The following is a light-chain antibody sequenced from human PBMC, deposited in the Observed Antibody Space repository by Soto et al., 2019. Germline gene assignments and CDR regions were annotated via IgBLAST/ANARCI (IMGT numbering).Light chain of an antibody. CDR3: QQYDTYPLT. CDR2: KAS. CDR1: QSISSW. J-gene: IGKJ4*01. V-gene: IGKV1-5*03. Sequence: DIQMTTSPPTLSASVGDRVTITCRASQSISSWLAWYQQKPGKAPKLLIYKASSLESGVPSRFSGSGSGTEFALTISSLQPDDFAAYYCQQYDTYPLTFGGGTKV.